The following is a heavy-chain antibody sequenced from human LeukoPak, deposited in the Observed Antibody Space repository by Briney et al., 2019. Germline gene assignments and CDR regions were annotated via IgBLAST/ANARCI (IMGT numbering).Heavy chain of an antibody. J-gene: IGHJ4*02. V-gene: IGHV4-34*01. CDR1: GGSFSGYY. CDR2: INHSGST. CDR3: ARSRRYGSGSYEVPRYYFDY. D-gene: IGHD3-10*01. Sequence: KPSETLSLTCAVYGGSFSGYYWSWIRQPPGKGLEWIGEINHSGSTNYNPSLKSRVTISVDTSKNQFSLKLSSVTAADTAVYYCARSRRYGSGSYEVPRYYFDYWGQGTLVTVSS.